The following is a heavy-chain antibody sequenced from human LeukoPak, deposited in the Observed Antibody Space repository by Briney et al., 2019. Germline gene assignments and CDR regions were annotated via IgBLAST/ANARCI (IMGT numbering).Heavy chain of an antibody. V-gene: IGHV3-30*18. CDR2: ISYDGSNK. Sequence: GGSLRLSCAASGFTFSSYDMHWVRQAPGKGLEWVAVISYDGSNKYYADSVKGRFTISRDNSKNTLYLQMNSLRAEDTAVYYCAKDDQRMTTVTTLPPYFDYWGQGTLVTVSS. CDR1: GFTFSSYD. CDR3: AKDDQRMTTVTTLPPYFDY. J-gene: IGHJ4*02. D-gene: IGHD4-17*01.